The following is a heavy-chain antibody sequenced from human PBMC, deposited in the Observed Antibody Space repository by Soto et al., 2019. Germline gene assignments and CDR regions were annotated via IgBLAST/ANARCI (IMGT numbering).Heavy chain of an antibody. CDR1: GGSISSSSYY. J-gene: IGHJ6*02. Sequence: SETLSLTCTVSGGSISSSSYYWSWIRQTPGKGLEWIGHIFYSGTTYYNPSLKSRLTISVDTSKNHFSLRLTSVTAADTAVYYCARDLWVEPELYYYGMDVWGQGTTVTVSS. CDR3: ARDLWVEPELYYYGMDV. V-gene: IGHV4-30-4*01. CDR2: IFYSGTT. D-gene: IGHD1-1*01.